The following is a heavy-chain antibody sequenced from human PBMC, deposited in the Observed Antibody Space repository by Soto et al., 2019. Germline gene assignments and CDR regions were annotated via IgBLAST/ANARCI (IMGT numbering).Heavy chain of an antibody. V-gene: IGHV1-8*01. D-gene: IGHD4-17*01. J-gene: IGHJ4*02. CDR2: MNPNSGNT. Sequence: QVQLVQSVAEVKKSGASVKVSCKASGYTFTSHDINWVRQATGQGLEWMGWMNPNSGNTGYAQKFQGRVTMTRNTSISTAYMELSSLRSEDTAVYYCARWDYGYYARFDYWGQGTLVTVSS. CDR1: GYTFTSHD. CDR3: ARWDYGYYARFDY.